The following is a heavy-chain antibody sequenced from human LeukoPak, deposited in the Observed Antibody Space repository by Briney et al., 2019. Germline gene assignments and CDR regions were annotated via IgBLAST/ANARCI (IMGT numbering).Heavy chain of an antibody. V-gene: IGHV3-30*02. CDR3: AKIGPIVGDVVYF. D-gene: IGHD1-26*01. CDR1: GFTFSSYG. J-gene: IGHJ4*02. Sequence: GGSLRLPCPASGFTFSSYGLHWVRQAPGKGLKGVAFIRYDATGQYYADSVTGRFTISRDNSKSMLYLQMNSLRPEDTAMYYCAKIGPIVGDVVYFWGQGTLVTVSS. CDR2: IRYDATGQ.